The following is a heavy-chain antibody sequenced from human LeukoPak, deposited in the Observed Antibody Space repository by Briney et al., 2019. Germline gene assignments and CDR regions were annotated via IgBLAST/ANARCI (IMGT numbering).Heavy chain of an antibody. Sequence: PGGSLRLSCAASGFTFSSYWMSWVRQAPGKGLEWVANIKQDESDKNYVGSVRGRFTISRDNAKSSLYLQMNSLRVEDTAVYYCARDLPSKQGFDPWGQGTLVTVSS. J-gene: IGHJ5*02. CDR2: IKQDESDK. CDR3: ARDLPSKQGFDP. CDR1: GFTFSSYW. D-gene: IGHD6-13*01. V-gene: IGHV3-7*01.